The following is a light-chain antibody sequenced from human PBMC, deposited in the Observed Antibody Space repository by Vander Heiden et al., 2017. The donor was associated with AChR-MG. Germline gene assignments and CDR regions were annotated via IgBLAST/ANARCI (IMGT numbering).Light chain of an antibody. CDR1: PRISRW. J-gene: IGKJ1*01. Sequence: DIQLTQSPSTLSASVGARVTITCRARPRISRWLAWYQQKPGKAPKRLIYEASTLESGVPSRFSGSGSGTEFTLTVSSLQPDDFATYFCQQYDVYSWTFGQGTKVEIK. CDR2: EAS. V-gene: IGKV1-5*03. CDR3: QQYDVYSWT.